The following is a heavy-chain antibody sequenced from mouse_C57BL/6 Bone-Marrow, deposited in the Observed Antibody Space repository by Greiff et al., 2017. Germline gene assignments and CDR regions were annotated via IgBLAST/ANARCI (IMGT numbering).Heavy chain of an antibody. V-gene: IGHV1-81*01. J-gene: IGHJ3*01. CDR3: ARWGGDAWFAY. CDR1: GYTFTSYG. D-gene: IGHD3-3*01. CDR2: IYPRSGNT. Sequence: VKVVESGAELARPGASVKLSCKASGYTFTSYGISWVKQRTGQGLEWIGEIYPRSGNTYYNEKFKGKATLTADKSSSTAYMELRSLTSEDSAVYSCARWGGDAWFAYWGQGTLVTVSA.